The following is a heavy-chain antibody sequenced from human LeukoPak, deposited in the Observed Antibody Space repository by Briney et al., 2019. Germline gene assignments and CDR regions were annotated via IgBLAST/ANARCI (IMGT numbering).Heavy chain of an antibody. D-gene: IGHD3-9*01. CDR1: GFTFSSYW. V-gene: IGHV3-7*03. J-gene: IGHJ4*02. CDR3: ARDGTHYLLRYFDWLSPNYFDY. Sequence: PGGSLRLSCAASGFTFSSYWMSWVRQAPGKGLEWVANIKQDGSEKYYVDSVKGRFTISRDNAKNSLYLQMNSLRAEDTAVYYCARDGTHYLLRYFDWLSPNYFDYWGQGTLVTVSS. CDR2: IKQDGSEK.